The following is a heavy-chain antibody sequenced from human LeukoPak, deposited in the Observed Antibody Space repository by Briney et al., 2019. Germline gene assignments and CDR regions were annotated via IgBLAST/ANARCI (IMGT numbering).Heavy chain of an antibody. D-gene: IGHD2-15*01. CDR2: INPNSGGT. J-gene: IGHJ4*02. V-gene: IGHV1-2*02. CDR1: GYTFTGYY. CDR3: ARDGRVRSGGSCYLSY. Sequence: ASVKVSCKASGYTFTGYYMHWVRQAPGQGLEWMGWINPNSGGTNYAQKFQGRVTMTGDTSISTAYMELSRLRSDDTAVYYCARDGRVRSGGSCYLSYWGQGTLVTVSS.